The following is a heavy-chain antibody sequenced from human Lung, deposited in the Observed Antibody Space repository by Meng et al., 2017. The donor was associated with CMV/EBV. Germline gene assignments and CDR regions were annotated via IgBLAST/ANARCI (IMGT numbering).Heavy chain of an antibody. CDR1: GYTFTTYD. J-gene: IGHJ6*02. CDR2: MNPNSGNT. Sequence: ASAXVSXKASGYTFTTYDINWVRQATGQGLEWMGWMNPNSGNTGYAQKFQGRVTLTRVTSISTAYMELSSLTSDDTAVYYCARTRIEVEPDGRKIKYYNYGMDVWXQGTXVTVSS. D-gene: IGHD2-2*01. CDR3: ARTRIEVEPDGRKIKYYNYGMDV. V-gene: IGHV1-8*01.